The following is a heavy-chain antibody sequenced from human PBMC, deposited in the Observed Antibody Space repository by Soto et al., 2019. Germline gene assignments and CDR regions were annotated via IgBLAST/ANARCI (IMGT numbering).Heavy chain of an antibody. J-gene: IGHJ6*03. CDR3: ASSSYYDILTGAPRPFNYYYYYMDV. CDR1: GGSISSGGYY. V-gene: IGHV4-31*03. CDR2: IYYSGST. Sequence: SETISLTCTVAGGSISSGGYYWSRIRQHPGKGLEWIGYIYYSGSTYYNPSLKSRVTISVDTSKNQFSLKLSSVTAADTAVYYCASSSYYDILTGAPRPFNYYYYYMDVWGKGTTVTVSS. D-gene: IGHD3-9*01.